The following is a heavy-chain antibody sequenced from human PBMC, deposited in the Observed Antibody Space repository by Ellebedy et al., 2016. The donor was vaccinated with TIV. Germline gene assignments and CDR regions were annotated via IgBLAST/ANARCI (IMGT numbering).Heavy chain of an antibody. CDR3: ASGGGSNPKREFDY. Sequence: AASVKVSCKASGYIFTGFYMHWVRQAPGQGLEWMGWINPNSGSTKYAQKFQGWVNMTRDTAISTAYMELIRLKSDDTAVYYCASGGGSNPKREFDYWGQGTLVTVSS. D-gene: IGHD3-16*01. J-gene: IGHJ4*02. CDR1: GYIFTGFY. V-gene: IGHV1-2*04. CDR2: INPNSGST.